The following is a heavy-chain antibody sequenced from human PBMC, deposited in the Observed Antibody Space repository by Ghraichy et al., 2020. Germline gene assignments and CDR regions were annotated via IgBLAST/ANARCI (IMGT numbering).Heavy chain of an antibody. CDR3: ARGRGGYYGVDV. D-gene: IGHD3-10*01. Sequence: GGSLRLSCAASGFTLKSFWMSRVRQAPGKGLEWVANIKQDGGEKFSLDSVKGRFTISRDNANNSLFLEMNSLRVEDTALYYCARGRGGYYGVDVWGQGTTVNVSS. CDR2: IKQDGGEK. V-gene: IGHV3-7*03. CDR1: GFTLKSFW. J-gene: IGHJ6*02.